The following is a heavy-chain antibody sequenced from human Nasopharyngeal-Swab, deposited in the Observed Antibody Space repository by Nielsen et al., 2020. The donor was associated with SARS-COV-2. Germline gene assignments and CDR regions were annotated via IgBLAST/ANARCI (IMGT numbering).Heavy chain of an antibody. CDR2: FIPVFGTI. V-gene: IGHV1-69*13. CDR1: GTTLSTFG. Sequence: SVKVSCKSSGTTLSTFGLSWVRQAPGQGLEWVGGFIPVFGTINYAQRFLGRVTVTADESTTTAYMDLRGLRSDDTAIYYCTRWGYNYTYWGQGTLVTVSS. CDR3: TRWGYNYTY. J-gene: IGHJ4*02. D-gene: IGHD5-24*01.